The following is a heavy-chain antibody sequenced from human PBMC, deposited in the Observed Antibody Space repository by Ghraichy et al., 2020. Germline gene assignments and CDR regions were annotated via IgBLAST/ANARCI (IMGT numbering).Heavy chain of an antibody. CDR3: ARGLADYDFWSGYWDYYYYYGMDV. V-gene: IGHV4-34*01. D-gene: IGHD3-3*01. CDR2: INHSGST. Sequence: GSLRLSCAVYGGSFSGYYWSWIRQPPGKGLEWIGEINHSGSTNYNPSLKSRVTISVDTSKNQFSLKLSSVTAADTAVYYCARGLADYDFWSGYWDYYYYYGMDVWGQGTTVTVSS. CDR1: GGSFSGYY. J-gene: IGHJ6*02.